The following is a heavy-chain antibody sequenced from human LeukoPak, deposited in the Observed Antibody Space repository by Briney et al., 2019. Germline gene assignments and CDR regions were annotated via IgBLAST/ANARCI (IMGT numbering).Heavy chain of an antibody. D-gene: IGHD1-26*01. V-gene: IGHV3-48*01. J-gene: IGHJ4*02. Sequence: GGSLRLSCAASGFTFNRYSMNWVRQAPGKGLEWVSYISVSSSTRYYADSVKGRFAISRDNATNSLYLQMNSLTAEDTAVYYCAGGGSRRTLFDYWGQGTLVTVSS. CDR2: ISVSSSTR. CDR3: AGGGSRRTLFDY. CDR1: GFTFNRYS.